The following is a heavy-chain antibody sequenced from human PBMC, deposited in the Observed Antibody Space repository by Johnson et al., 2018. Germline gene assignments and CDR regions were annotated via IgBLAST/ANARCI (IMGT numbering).Heavy chain of an antibody. V-gene: IGHV3-11*01. CDR2: ISSSGTAK. Sequence: QVQLVESGGGLVKXGGSLRLSCPASGFTFSDYYMSWIRQAPGKGLEWLSYISSSGTAKYYADSVKGRFTIPRDNAKTSLYLQMNSLRAEDTAVYYCARGALYYYYYMDVWGKGTTVTVSS. CDR1: GFTFSDYY. CDR3: ARGALYYYYYMDV. J-gene: IGHJ6*03.